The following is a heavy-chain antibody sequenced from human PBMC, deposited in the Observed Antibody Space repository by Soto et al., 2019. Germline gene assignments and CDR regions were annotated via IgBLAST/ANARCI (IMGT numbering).Heavy chain of an antibody. D-gene: IGHD5-12*01. V-gene: IGHV4-30-4*01. CDR1: GGSISNADYH. CDR3: ARVIVVTVGGMDV. Sequence: QVQLQESGPGLVKPSQTLSLTCSVSGGSISNADYHWSWVRQPPGKGLEWIGYIYYSGSSFFNPSLKSRVTMSKDTSKNQFSLRLTSVTAADTAVYYCARVIVVTVGGMDVWGRGTTVTVSS. CDR2: IYYSGSS. J-gene: IGHJ6*02.